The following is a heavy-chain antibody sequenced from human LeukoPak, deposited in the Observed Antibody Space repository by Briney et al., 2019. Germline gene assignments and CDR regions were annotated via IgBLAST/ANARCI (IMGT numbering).Heavy chain of an antibody. CDR1: GGSFNGYY. CDR3: ARGQLRLSN. Sequence: PSETLSLTCAVYGGSFNGYYWTWIRQLPGKGLEWIGEINHSGSTDYNPSLKSRVTISADTSKNQFSLKLNSVTAADTAVYYCARGQLRLSNWGQGSLVIVSS. CDR2: INHSGST. J-gene: IGHJ4*02. D-gene: IGHD6-25*01. V-gene: IGHV4-34*01.